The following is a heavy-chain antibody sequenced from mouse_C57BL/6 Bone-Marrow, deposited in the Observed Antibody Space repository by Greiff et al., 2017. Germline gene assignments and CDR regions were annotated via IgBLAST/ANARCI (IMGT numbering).Heavy chain of an antibody. V-gene: IGHV4-1*01. CDR2: INPDSSTI. Sequence: DVQLQQSGGGLVQPGGSLKLSCAASGIDFSRYWMSWVRRAPGKGLEWIGEINPDSSTINYAPSLKDKFIISRDNAKNTLYLQMSKVRSEDTALYYCARWTYDGYSYYAMDYWGQGTSVTVSS. CDR1: GIDFSRYW. CDR3: ARWTYDGYSYYAMDY. D-gene: IGHD2-3*01. J-gene: IGHJ4*01.